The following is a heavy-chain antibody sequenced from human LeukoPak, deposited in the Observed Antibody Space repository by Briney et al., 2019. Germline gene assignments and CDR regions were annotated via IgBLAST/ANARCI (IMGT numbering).Heavy chain of an antibody. Sequence: PGGSLRLSCAASGFTFSDYYTSWIRQAPGKGLEWVSYISSSGSTIYYADSVKGRFTISRDNAKNSLYLQMNSLRAEDTAVYYCASYSSAYYYYMDVWGKGTTVTVSS. V-gene: IGHV3-11*01. J-gene: IGHJ6*03. CDR3: ASYSSAYYYYMDV. D-gene: IGHD5-18*01. CDR1: GFTFSDYY. CDR2: ISSSGSTI.